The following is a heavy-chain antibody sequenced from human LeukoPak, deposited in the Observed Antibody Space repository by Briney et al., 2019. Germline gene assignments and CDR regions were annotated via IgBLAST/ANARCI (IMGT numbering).Heavy chain of an antibody. CDR2: IYSGGTT. D-gene: IGHD5-24*01. Sequence: GGSLRLSCAASGFTLSTYYMNWVRQAPGKGLEWVSIIYSGGTTYYADAVKGRFTISRDTSKNTLSLQMNSLRAEDTAVYFCARVGDHFHWNLDLWGRGTLVTVSS. CDR1: GFTLSTYY. J-gene: IGHJ2*01. V-gene: IGHV3-53*01. CDR3: ARVGDHFHWNLDL.